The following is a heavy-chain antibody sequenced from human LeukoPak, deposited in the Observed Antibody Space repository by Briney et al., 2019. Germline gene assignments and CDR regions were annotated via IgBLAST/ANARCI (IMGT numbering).Heavy chain of an antibody. CDR1: EFTFSNYY. Sequence: PGGSLRLSCAASEFTFSNYYMSWIRQAPGKGLEWVSYISGSSSYTNYADSVKGRFTISRDSAKNSLYLQMNSLRAEDTAVYYCARLVDDSSGYYPDYWGQGTLVTVSS. CDR3: ARLVDDSSGYYPDY. V-gene: IGHV3-11*03. CDR2: ISGSSSYT. D-gene: IGHD3-22*01. J-gene: IGHJ4*02.